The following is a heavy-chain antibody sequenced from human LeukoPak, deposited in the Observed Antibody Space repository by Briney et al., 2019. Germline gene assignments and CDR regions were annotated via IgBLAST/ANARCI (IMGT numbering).Heavy chain of an antibody. J-gene: IGHJ5*02. Sequence: GGSLRLSCAASGFNLNSYMLNWVRQAPGKGLEWVSSISSTGSYIYYADSVKGRFTISRDNPGNVMYLQMDSLRADDTAVYYCTRVAQSGPTGWFDPWGQGTLVTVSS. CDR3: TRVAQSGPTGWFDP. D-gene: IGHD1-1*01. V-gene: IGHV3-21*01. CDR1: GFNLNSYM. CDR2: ISSTGSYI.